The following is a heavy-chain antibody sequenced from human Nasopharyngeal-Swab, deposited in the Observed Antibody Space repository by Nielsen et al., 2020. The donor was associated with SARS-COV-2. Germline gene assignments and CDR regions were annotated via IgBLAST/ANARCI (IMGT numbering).Heavy chain of an antibody. V-gene: IGHV3-11*01. CDR3: ARGTYDYVWGSHRESYFDY. CDR1: GFTFSDYY. D-gene: IGHD3-16*01. Sequence: LSLTCAASGFTFSDYYMSWIHQAPGKGLDWVSYISSTGSTIYYADSVKGRVTISRDNAKNSLYLQMNSLRAEDTAVYYCARGTYDYVWGSHRESYFDYWGQGTLVTVSS. J-gene: IGHJ4*02. CDR2: ISSTGSTI.